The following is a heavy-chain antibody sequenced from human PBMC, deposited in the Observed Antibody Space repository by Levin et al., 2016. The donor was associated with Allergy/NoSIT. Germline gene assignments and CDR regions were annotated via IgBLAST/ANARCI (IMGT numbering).Heavy chain of an antibody. J-gene: IGHJ4*02. CDR1: GDSFSSRY. V-gene: IGHV4-59*11. CDR3: ARHQYLSVFDY. CDR2: IYHTGVS. D-gene: IGHD2-2*01. Sequence: SETLSLTCTVSGDSFSSRYWSWIRQSPGKALEWIGHIYHTGVSDYNPSLRSRVTISMDTSKNQVSLKLDSVTAADTALYYCARHQYLSVFDYWGQGILVTVSS.